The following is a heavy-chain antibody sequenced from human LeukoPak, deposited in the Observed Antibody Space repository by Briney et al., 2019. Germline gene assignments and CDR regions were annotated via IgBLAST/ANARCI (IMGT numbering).Heavy chain of an antibody. CDR2: IYYSGST. CDR3: ARGRGARINYYYYYMDV. J-gene: IGHJ6*03. Sequence: SETLSLTCTVSGGSISSSSYYWGWIRQPPGKGLEWIGTIYYSGSTYYNPSLKSRVTISVDTSKNQFSLKLSSVTAADTAVYYCARGRGARINYYYYYMDVWGKGTTVTVSS. CDR1: GGSISSSSYY. V-gene: IGHV4-39*07. D-gene: IGHD3-10*01.